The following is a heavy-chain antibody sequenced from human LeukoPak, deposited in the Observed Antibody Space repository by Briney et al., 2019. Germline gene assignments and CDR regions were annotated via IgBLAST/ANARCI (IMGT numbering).Heavy chain of an antibody. CDR1: GFTFSSYE. CDR2: ISSSSSYI. V-gene: IGHV3-21*01. J-gene: IGHJ4*02. Sequence: GGSLRLSCAAPGFTFSSYEMNWVRQAPGKGLEWVSSISSSSSYIYYADSVKGRFTISRDNAKNSLYLQMNSLRAEDTAVYYCARANSEYSSSYFDYWGQGTLVTVSS. CDR3: ARANSEYSSSYFDY. D-gene: IGHD6-6*01.